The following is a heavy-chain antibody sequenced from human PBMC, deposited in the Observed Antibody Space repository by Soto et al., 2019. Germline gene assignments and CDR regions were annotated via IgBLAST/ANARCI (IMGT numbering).Heavy chain of an antibody. CDR2: IYSTGTT. Sequence: PSETLSLTCKVSGTSVRHFYWSWIRQSAGKGLEWIGRIYSTGTTNFNPSLKSRLTMSMDMSKNQVSLNLTSVTAADTAVYFCARDFERSAIGPWGQGTSVTVSS. D-gene: IGHD3-9*01. CDR3: ARDFERSAIGP. J-gene: IGHJ5*02. V-gene: IGHV4-4*07. CDR1: GTSVRHFY.